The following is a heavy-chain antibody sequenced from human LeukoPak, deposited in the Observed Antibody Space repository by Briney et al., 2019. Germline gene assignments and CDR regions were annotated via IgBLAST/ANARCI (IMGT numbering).Heavy chain of an antibody. CDR1: GGSITSYY. V-gene: IGHV4-59*06. Sequence: SETLSLTCTVSGGSITSYYWSWIRQPPGKGLEWIGYIYYSGSTYYNPPLKSRVTISVDTSKNQFSLKLSSVTAADTAVYYCASVGTAMVTFDYWGQGTLVTVSS. J-gene: IGHJ4*02. D-gene: IGHD5-18*01. CDR3: ASVGTAMVTFDY. CDR2: IYYSGST.